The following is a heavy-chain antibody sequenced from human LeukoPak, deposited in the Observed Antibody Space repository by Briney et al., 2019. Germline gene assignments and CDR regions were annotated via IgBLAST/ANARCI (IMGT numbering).Heavy chain of an antibody. CDR1: GGSFSGYY. CDR2: INHSGST. V-gene: IGHV4-34*01. Sequence: TSETLSLTCAVYGGSFSGYYWSWLRQPPGKGLEWIGEINHSGSTNYNPSLKSRVTISVDTSKNQFSLKLSSVTAADTAVYYCARGPVWGSTSCCLDYWGQGTLVTVSS. J-gene: IGHJ4*02. CDR3: ARGPVWGSTSCCLDY. D-gene: IGHD2-2*01.